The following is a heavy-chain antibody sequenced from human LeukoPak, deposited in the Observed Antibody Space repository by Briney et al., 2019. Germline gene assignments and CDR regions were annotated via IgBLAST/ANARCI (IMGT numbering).Heavy chain of an antibody. CDR3: ARGLSRNFDY. J-gene: IGHJ4*02. CDR2: VSYDGRNK. Sequence: GRSLRLSCAASGFTFSSSGMHWVRQAPGKGLEWVAVVSYDGRNKYYADSVKGRFTISRDNSKNTLYMQMNSLRAEDTAVYYCARGLSRNFDYWGQGTLVTVSS. CDR1: GFTFSSSG. V-gene: IGHV3-30*03.